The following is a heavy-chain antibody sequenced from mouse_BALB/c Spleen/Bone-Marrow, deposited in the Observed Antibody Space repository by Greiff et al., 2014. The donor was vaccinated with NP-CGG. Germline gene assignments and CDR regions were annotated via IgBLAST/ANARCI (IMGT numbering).Heavy chain of an antibody. Sequence: QVQLQQSGAELVRPGASVKLSCKASGYMFTSFWMNWVKQRPGQGLEWIGNISPSDGYTNYNQKFKDKATLTVDKSSSTAYMQLSSPTSEDSAVYYCVRAGSMITHWVDYWGQGTTLTVSS. CDR3: VRAGSMITHWVDY. V-gene: IGHV1-69*02. J-gene: IGHJ2*01. CDR1: GYMFTSFW. D-gene: IGHD2-4*01. CDR2: ISPSDGYT.